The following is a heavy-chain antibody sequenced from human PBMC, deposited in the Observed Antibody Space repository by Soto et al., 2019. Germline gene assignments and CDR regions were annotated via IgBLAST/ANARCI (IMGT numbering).Heavy chain of an antibody. CDR3: ARDSPDGYTKGVDAFDI. J-gene: IGHJ3*02. CDR1: GGSISSYY. V-gene: IGHV4-59*01. CDR2: IYYSGST. Sequence: SETLSLTCTVSGGSISSYYWSWIRQPPGKGLEWIGYIYYSGSTNYNPSLKSRVTISVDTSKNQFSLKLSSVTAADTAVYYCARDSPDGYTKGVDAFDIWGQGTMVTVS. D-gene: IGHD5-12*01.